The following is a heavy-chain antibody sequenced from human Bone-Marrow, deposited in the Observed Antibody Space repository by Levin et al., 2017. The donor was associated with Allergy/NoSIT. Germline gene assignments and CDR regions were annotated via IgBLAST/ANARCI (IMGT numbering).Heavy chain of an antibody. D-gene: IGHD5/OR15-5a*01. J-gene: IGHJ4*02. CDR3: ARGAGVMSTVFQFDQ. Sequence: GGSLRLSCVASGFTVTSTYMSWVRQAPGKGLEWVSMIYPGGSTYYADSVKGRFTISRDNSKNTVYFEMNSLRAEDTAVYYCARGAGVMSTVFQFDQWGQGTLVTVSS. V-gene: IGHV3-53*01. CDR2: IYPGGST. CDR1: GFTVTSTY.